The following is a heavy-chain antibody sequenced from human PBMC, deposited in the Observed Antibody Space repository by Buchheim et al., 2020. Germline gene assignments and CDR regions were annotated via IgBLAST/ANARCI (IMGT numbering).Heavy chain of an antibody. J-gene: IGHJ5*02. V-gene: IGHV3-11*06. CDR2: IGTSSSFT. Sequence: QVQLVESGGGLVKPGGSLRLSCAASGFTFSDHYMSWIRQAQGKGLEWISYIGTSSSFTNYADSVKGRFTISRDNAKNSLYLQMNSLRAEDTAVYYCVRVGRYDILTGYPGWFDPWGQGTL. D-gene: IGHD3-9*01. CDR1: GFTFSDHY. CDR3: VRVGRYDILTGYPGWFDP.